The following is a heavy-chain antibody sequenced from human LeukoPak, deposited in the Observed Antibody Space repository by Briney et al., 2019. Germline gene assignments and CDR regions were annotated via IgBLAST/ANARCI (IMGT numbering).Heavy chain of an antibody. D-gene: IGHD3-22*01. J-gene: IGHJ3*02. V-gene: IGHV1-3*01. CDR3: ASAPRYYDSSPDAFDI. Sequence: ASVKVSCKASGYTFTSYAMHWVRQAPGQRLEWMGWINAGNGNTKYSQKFQGRVTITRDTSASTAYMELSSLRSEDTAVYYCASAPRYYDSSPDAFDIWGQGTMVTVSS. CDR2: INAGNGNT. CDR1: GYTFTSYA.